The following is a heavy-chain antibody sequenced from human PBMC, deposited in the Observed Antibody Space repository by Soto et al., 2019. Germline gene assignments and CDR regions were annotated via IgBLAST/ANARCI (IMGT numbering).Heavy chain of an antibody. CDR2: ISSSSSYI. V-gene: IGHV3-21*06. Sequence: GGSLRLSCAASGFTFSSYSINWVRQAPGKGLEWVSSISSSSSYIYYADSVKGRFTISRDNGKNSLYLQMNSLRVEDTAVYYCARGSSSDFDYWGQGTLVTVSS. J-gene: IGHJ4*02. D-gene: IGHD3-10*01. CDR1: GFTFSSYS. CDR3: ARGSSSDFDY.